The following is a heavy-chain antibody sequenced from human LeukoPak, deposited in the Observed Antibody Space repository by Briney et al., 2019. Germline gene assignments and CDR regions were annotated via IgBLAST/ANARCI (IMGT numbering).Heavy chain of an antibody. CDR1: GYTFTSYD. D-gene: IGHD2-15*01. CDR2: MNPNSGGT. CDR3: ARTGYSDAFDI. J-gene: IGHJ3*02. Sequence: ASVKVSCKASGYTFTSYDMNWVRQAPGQGLEYMGWMNPNSGGTNYAQKFQGRVTMTRDTSISTAYMELSRLRSDDTAVYYCARTGYSDAFDIWGQGTMVTVSS. V-gene: IGHV1-2*02.